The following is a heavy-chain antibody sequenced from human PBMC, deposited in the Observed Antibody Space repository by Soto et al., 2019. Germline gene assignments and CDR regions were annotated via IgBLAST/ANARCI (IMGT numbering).Heavy chain of an antibody. CDR1: GYTFTSYD. D-gene: IGHD2-2*01. Sequence: ASVKVSCKASGYTFTSYDINWVRQATGQGLEWMGWMNPNSGNTGYAQKFQGRVTMTRNTSISTAYMELSSLRSEGTAVYYCARLYYCSSTSCYPGIHYYYGMDVWGQGTTVT. CDR2: MNPNSGNT. V-gene: IGHV1-8*01. CDR3: ARLYYCSSTSCYPGIHYYYGMDV. J-gene: IGHJ6*02.